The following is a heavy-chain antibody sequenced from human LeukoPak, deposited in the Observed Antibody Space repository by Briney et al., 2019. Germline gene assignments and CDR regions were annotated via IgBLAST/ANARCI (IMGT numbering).Heavy chain of an antibody. CDR3: ARHETILGSLSY. D-gene: IGHD6-6*01. J-gene: IGHJ4*02. Sequence: SETLSLTCTVSGGSINDYYWTWIRQPPGKGLEWIGHIYYRGSTNYNPSLKSRVTISVDTSKNQFSLKLSSVTAADTAVYYCARHETILGSLSYWGQGTLVIVSS. CDR1: GGSINDYY. V-gene: IGHV4-59*08. CDR2: IYYRGST.